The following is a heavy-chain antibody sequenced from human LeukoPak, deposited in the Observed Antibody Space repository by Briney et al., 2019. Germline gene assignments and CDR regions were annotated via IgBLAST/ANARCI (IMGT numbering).Heavy chain of an antibody. Sequence: PSETLSLTCTVSGGSVSSGSYYWSWILQPPGKGLEWIGYIYYSGSTNYNPSLKSRVTISVDTSKNQFSLKLSSVTAADTAVYYCARDETYYYDSSGYLTIRAFDIWGQGTMVTVSS. D-gene: IGHD3-22*01. CDR3: ARDETYYYDSSGYLTIRAFDI. V-gene: IGHV4-61*01. CDR2: IYYSGST. J-gene: IGHJ3*02. CDR1: GGSVSSGSYY.